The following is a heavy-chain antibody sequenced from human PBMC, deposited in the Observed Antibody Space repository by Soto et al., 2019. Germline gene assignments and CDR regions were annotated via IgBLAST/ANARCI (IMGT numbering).Heavy chain of an antibody. V-gene: IGHV4-4*02. CDR2: IYHSGST. J-gene: IGHJ4*02. CDR1: VGSISSSNW. D-gene: IGHD3-16*02. CDR3: ARSGSYYDYVWGSYRPYYFDY. Sequence: SETLSLTCSVSVGSISSSNWWSFVRQPPGKGLEWIGEIYHSGSTNYNPSLKSRVTISVDKSKNQFSLKLSSVTAADTAVYYCARSGSYYDYVWGSYRPYYFDYWGQGTLVTVSS.